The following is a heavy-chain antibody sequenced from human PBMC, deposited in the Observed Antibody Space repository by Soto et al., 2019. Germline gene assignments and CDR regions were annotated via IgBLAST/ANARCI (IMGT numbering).Heavy chain of an antibody. J-gene: IGHJ6*03. CDR2: ISGSGGST. Sequence: PGGSLRLSCAASGFTFSSYAMSWVRQAPGKGLEWVSAISGSGGSTYYADSVKGRFTISRDNSKNTLYLQMNSLRAEDTAVYYCARSWGNGYSSSWSYMDVWGKGTTVTVSS. CDR1: GFTFSSYA. D-gene: IGHD6-13*01. CDR3: ARSWGNGYSSSWSYMDV. V-gene: IGHV3-23*01.